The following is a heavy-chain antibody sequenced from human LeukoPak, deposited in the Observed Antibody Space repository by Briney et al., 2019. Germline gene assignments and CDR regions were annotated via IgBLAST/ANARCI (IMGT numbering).Heavy chain of an antibody. V-gene: IGHV1-46*01. CDR3: ARVYCGGACYSFYDY. J-gene: IGHJ4*02. Sequence: ASVKVSCKASGYTFTSYYMHWVRQAPGQGLEWMGIINPSGGSTSYAQKFQGRVTMTRDTSISTAYMELSRLRSDDTGVYYCARVYCGGACYSFYDYWGQGTLVTVSS. D-gene: IGHD2-21*02. CDR2: INPSGGST. CDR1: GYTFTSYY.